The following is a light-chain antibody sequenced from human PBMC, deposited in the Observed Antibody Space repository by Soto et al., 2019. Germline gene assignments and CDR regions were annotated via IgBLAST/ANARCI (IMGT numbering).Light chain of an antibody. CDR3: EQSYSTLWT. J-gene: IGKJ1*01. CDR2: GAS. CDR1: QSISSY. V-gene: IGKV1-39*01. Sequence: DIQMTQSPSSLSASVGDRVTITCRASQSISSYLNWYQQKPGKAPNLLIYGASSLQSGVPSRFSGSGSGTDFTLTISSLQPEDFATYYCEQSYSTLWTFGQGTKVDIK.